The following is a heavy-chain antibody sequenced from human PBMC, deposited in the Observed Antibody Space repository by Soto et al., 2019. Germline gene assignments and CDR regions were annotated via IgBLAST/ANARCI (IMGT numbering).Heavy chain of an antibody. Sequence: PGGSLRLSCAASGFTFSSYAMHWVRQAPGKGLEWVAVISYDGSNKYYADSVKGRFTISRDNSKNTLYLQMNSLRAEDTAVYYCARGLPGIAVAGTDFDYWGQGTLVTVSS. D-gene: IGHD6-19*01. CDR3: ARGLPGIAVAGTDFDY. V-gene: IGHV3-30-3*01. J-gene: IGHJ4*02. CDR2: ISYDGSNK. CDR1: GFTFSSYA.